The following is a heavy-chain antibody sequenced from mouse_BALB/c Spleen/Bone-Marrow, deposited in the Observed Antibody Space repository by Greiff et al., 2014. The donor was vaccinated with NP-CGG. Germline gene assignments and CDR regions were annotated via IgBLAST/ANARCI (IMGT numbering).Heavy chain of an antibody. Sequence: EVKLVESGGDLVKPGGSLKLSCAASGFTFSNYGMSWVRRTPDKRLEWVATISSGGSYTYYPDSVKGRFTISRDNAKNTLYLQMSSLKSEDTAMYYCARQRDYDYFYYWGQGTTLTVSS. CDR1: GFTFSNYG. CDR2: ISSGGSYT. CDR3: ARQRDYDYFYY. J-gene: IGHJ2*01. V-gene: IGHV5-6*01. D-gene: IGHD2-4*01.